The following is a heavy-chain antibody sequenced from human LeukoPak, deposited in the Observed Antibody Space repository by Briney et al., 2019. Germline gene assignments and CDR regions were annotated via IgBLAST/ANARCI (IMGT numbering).Heavy chain of an antibody. CDR3: ARGEPFVGLAFHGGRGFDY. D-gene: IGHD3-10*01. V-gene: IGHV4-61*01. Sequence: SETLSLTCTVSGDSIISGYYWGWIRQPPGKGLEWIGYIYYSGSTNYNPSLKSRVTISVDTSKNQFSLKLSSVTAADTAVYYCARGEPFVGLAFHGGRGFDYWGQGTLVTVSS. CDR1: GDSIISGYY. CDR2: IYYSGST. J-gene: IGHJ4*02.